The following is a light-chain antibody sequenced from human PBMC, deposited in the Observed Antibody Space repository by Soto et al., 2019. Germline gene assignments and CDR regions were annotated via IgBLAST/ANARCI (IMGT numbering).Light chain of an antibody. CDR3: QSYDTSLSGVL. Sequence: QPVLTQPPSVSGAPGQRVTISCTGSSSNIGAGYDVHWYQQLPGTAPKLLIYDSINRPSGVPDRFSGSKSGTSASLAITGLQAEDEADYYCQSYDTSLSGVLFGGGTKLTVL. J-gene: IGLJ2*01. CDR2: DSI. CDR1: SSNIGAGYD. V-gene: IGLV1-40*01.